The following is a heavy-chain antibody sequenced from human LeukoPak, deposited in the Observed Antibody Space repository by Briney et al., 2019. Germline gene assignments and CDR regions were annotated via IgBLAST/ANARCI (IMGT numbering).Heavy chain of an antibody. CDR2: IYPGDSDT. Sequence: GESLKISCKGSGYSFTSYWIGCVRQMPGKGLEWMGIIYPGDSDTRYSPSFQGQVTISADKSISTAYLQWSSLKASDTAMYYCARARGYFDWLLSFYFDYWGQGTLVTVSS. D-gene: IGHD3-9*01. CDR1: GYSFTSYW. V-gene: IGHV5-51*01. CDR3: ARARGYFDWLLSFYFDY. J-gene: IGHJ4*02.